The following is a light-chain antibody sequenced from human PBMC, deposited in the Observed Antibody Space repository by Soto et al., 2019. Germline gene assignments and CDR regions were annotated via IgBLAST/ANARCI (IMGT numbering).Light chain of an antibody. CDR2: GAS. CDR1: QSVSSSY. Sequence: EIVMKQSPATLSVTPRERATLSCRASQSVSSSYLAWYQQKPGQAPRLLIYGASSRATGIPDRFSGSGSGTDFTLTISRLEPEDFAVYYCQQYGSSITFGQGTRLEIK. CDR3: QQYGSSIT. J-gene: IGKJ5*01. V-gene: IGKV3-20*01.